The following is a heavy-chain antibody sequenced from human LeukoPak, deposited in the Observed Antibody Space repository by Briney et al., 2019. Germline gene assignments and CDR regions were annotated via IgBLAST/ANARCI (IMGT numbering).Heavy chain of an antibody. D-gene: IGHD3-22*01. CDR3: ARPGYYDSIGY. Sequence: GXSLQISCQGSGYNFTSYRIGWVRQLPGKGLEWMGIIYPGDSDTRNSPSFQGHVTTSADKSISTAYLQWSSLKASDTAMYYCARPGYYDSIGYWGQGTLVTVSS. CDR1: GYNFTSYR. V-gene: IGHV5-51*01. J-gene: IGHJ4*02. CDR2: IYPGDSDT.